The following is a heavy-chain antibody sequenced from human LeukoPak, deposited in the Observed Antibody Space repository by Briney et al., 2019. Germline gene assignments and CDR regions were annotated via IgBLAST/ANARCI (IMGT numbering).Heavy chain of an antibody. CDR3: ARWGVIAFDI. Sequence: GGSLRLSCAASGFTFSSYDMHWVRQATGKGLEWVSAIGTAGDTYYPGSVKGGFTTSREKAKNSLYHQMTSMRAGDTAVYYCARWGVIAFDIWGQGTMVTVS. J-gene: IGHJ3*02. V-gene: IGHV3-13*01. CDR2: IGTAGDT. D-gene: IGHD3-16*02. CDR1: GFTFSSYD.